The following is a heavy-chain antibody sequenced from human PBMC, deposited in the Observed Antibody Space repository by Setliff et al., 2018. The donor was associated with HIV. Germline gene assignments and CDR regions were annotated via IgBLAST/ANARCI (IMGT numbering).Heavy chain of an antibody. CDR1: GGSFSDYY. Sequence: SETLSLTCAVYGGSFSDYYWSWIRQPPGKGLEWIGEINHSGNTYYNPSLKSRVTISVDTSRNQFSLRLSSVTAADTAIYYCARVPTSSWYVTTQRTKEYFHHWGQGTLVTVSS. CDR2: INHSGNT. J-gene: IGHJ1*01. V-gene: IGHV4-34*01. D-gene: IGHD6-13*01. CDR3: ARVPTSSWYVTTQRTKEYFHH.